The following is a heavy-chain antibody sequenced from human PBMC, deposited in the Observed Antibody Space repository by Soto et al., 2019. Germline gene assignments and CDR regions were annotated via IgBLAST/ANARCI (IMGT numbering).Heavy chain of an antibody. CDR3: ARQMRGPIPHFGWLSPVAS. CDR1: GGSISSGGYY. D-gene: IGHD3-9*01. Sequence: SETLSLTCTVSGGSISSGGYYWSWIRQHPGEGLEWIGYIYYSGSTYYNPSLKSRLTISLDTSKNQFSLKLTSVTAADAAVYFCARQMRGPIPHFGWLSPVASWGQGTLVTVSS. CDR2: IYYSGST. J-gene: IGHJ5*02. V-gene: IGHV4-31*03.